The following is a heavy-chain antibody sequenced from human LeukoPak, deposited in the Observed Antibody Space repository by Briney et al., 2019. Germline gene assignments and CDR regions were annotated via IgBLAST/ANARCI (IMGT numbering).Heavy chain of an antibody. Sequence: GGSLRLSCAASGFTFSSYSMNWVRQAPGKGLEWVSSISSTSSYIFYADSLKGRFTISRDNAKNSLFLQMISLRAEDTAVYYCAREAGGYSYATHLDYWGQGTLVTVSS. J-gene: IGHJ4*02. CDR3: AREAGGYSYATHLDY. CDR1: GFTFSSYS. V-gene: IGHV3-21*01. D-gene: IGHD5-18*01. CDR2: ISSTSSYI.